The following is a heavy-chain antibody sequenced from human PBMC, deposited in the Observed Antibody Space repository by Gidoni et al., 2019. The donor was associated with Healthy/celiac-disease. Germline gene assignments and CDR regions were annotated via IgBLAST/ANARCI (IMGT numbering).Heavy chain of an antibody. Sequence: VQLVEAGRGVVHSVRSLRLSCAASGSTFSSYAMHWVRQAPGKGLEWVAVLYYDGSDKNYADSVQGRFTISEDNSTDTPYLQMSSLRAEDTAVYYCAREPCSGGSYDHYYYGMDVWGQGTTVTVSS. CDR3: AREPCSGGSYDHYYYGMDV. J-gene: IGHJ6*02. CDR1: GSTFSSYA. V-gene: IGHV3-30*04. D-gene: IGHD2-15*01. CDR2: LYYDGSDK.